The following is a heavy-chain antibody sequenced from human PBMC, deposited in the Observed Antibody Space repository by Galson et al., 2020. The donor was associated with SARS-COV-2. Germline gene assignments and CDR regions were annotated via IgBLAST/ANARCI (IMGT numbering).Heavy chain of an antibody. Sequence: ASVKVSCKVFGYTLTELSMHWVRQAPGKGLEWMGGFDPEDGETIYAQKFQGRVTMTEDTSTDTAYMELSSLRSEDTAVYYCATFHLAAAGGPLDYWGQGTLVTVSS. J-gene: IGHJ4*02. CDR2: FDPEDGET. V-gene: IGHV1-24*01. CDR1: GYTLTELS. D-gene: IGHD6-13*01. CDR3: ATFHLAAAGGPLDY.